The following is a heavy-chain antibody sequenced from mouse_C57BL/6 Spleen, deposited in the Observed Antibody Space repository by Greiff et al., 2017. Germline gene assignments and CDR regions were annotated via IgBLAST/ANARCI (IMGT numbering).Heavy chain of an antibody. V-gene: IGHV1-55*01. D-gene: IGHD2-4*01. CDR1: GYTFTSYW. Sequence: QVQLQQPGAELVKPGASVKMSCKASGYTFTSYWITWVKQRPGQGLEWIGDIYPGSGSTNYNEKFKSKATLTVDTASSTAYMQLSSLTSEDSAVYYCAREENDYDVGYFDVWGTGTTVTVSS. CDR3: AREENDYDVGYFDV. CDR2: IYPGSGST. J-gene: IGHJ1*03.